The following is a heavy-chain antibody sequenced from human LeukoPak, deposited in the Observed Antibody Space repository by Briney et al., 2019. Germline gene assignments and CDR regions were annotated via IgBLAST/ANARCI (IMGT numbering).Heavy chain of an antibody. V-gene: IGHV3-30*04. D-gene: IGHD6-19*01. CDR1: GLTFSSYA. J-gene: IGHJ4*02. Sequence: GRSLRLSCAASGLTFSSYAMHWVRRAPGKGPEWVAVISYDGSNKYYADSVKGRFTISRDNSKNTLYLQMNSLRAEDTAVYYCATEYSLAVAGIGDYWGQGTLVTVSS. CDR3: ATEYSLAVAGIGDY. CDR2: ISYDGSNK.